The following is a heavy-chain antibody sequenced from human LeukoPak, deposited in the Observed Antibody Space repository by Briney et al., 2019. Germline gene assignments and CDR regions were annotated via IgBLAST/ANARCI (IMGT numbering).Heavy chain of an antibody. CDR1: GFTFSTYH. CDR2: ISSSSTTI. J-gene: IGHJ3*02. D-gene: IGHD3-22*01. CDR3: ARHRPNYYDSSGYYFWAFDI. Sequence: PGGSLRLSCAASGFTFSTYHMNWVRQVPGKGLEWVSYISSSSTTIYYAESVKGRFTISRDNAKNSLFLQMNSLRAEDTAVYYCARHRPNYYDSSGYYFWAFDIWGQGTMVTVSS. V-gene: IGHV3-48*01.